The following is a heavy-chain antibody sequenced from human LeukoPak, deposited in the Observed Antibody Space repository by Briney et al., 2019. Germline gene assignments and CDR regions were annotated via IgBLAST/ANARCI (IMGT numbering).Heavy chain of an antibody. Sequence: GGSLRLSCAASGFTFSSYGMHWVRQAPGKGLEWVSSISSSSSYIYYADSVKGRFTISRDNAKNSLYLQMNSLRAEDTAVYYCARHGSSFDYYYYYMDVWGKGTTVTVSS. CDR2: ISSSSSYI. CDR1: GFTFSSYG. CDR3: ARHGSSFDYYYYYMDV. J-gene: IGHJ6*03. V-gene: IGHV3-21*01. D-gene: IGHD6-13*01.